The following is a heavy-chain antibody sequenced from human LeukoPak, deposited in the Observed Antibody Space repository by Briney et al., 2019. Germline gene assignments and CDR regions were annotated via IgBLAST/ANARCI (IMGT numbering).Heavy chain of an antibody. CDR2: IYYTGDS. CDR3: AREMYYDFWGGYFHS. Sequence: SETLSLTCSVSGASISDSYWTWIRQPPGKTLEWIGYIYYTGDSDYNPSLKSRVTMSVDTSKSHLSLKLTSVTAADTAVYYCAREMYYDFWGGYFHSWGQGILVTVSS. CDR1: GASISDSY. J-gene: IGHJ5*01. D-gene: IGHD3-3*01. V-gene: IGHV4-59*12.